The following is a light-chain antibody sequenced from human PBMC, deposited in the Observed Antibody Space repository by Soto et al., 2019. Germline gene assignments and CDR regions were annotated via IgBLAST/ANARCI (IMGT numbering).Light chain of an antibody. J-gene: IGLJ2*01. Sequence: QSVLTQPASVSGSPGQSITISCTGTSSDVGGYNYVSWYQQHPRKAPKLMLYDVSNRPSGVSNRFSGSKSCNTASLTISGLQAEDEGDYYCSSYTSSSTLVVFGGGTKVTVL. V-gene: IGLV2-14*03. CDR1: SSDVGGYNY. CDR3: SSYTSSSTLVV. CDR2: DVS.